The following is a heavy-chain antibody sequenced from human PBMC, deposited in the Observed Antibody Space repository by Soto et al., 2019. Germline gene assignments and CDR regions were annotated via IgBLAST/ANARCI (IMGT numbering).Heavy chain of an antibody. V-gene: IGHV1-3*01. CDR3: AKYRETHRNAFDV. D-gene: IGHD5-12*01. J-gene: IGHJ3*01. Sequence: QVQLVQSGAEVKKPGASVKVSCRASGYTFTHYAMYWVRQAPGQGLEWMGWINAGNGNTGYSQKFQGRVTLTRDTSASIAYMELSSLRSEDTAVYYCAKYRETHRNAFDVWGQGTMVTVSS. CDR1: GYTFTHYA. CDR2: INAGNGNT.